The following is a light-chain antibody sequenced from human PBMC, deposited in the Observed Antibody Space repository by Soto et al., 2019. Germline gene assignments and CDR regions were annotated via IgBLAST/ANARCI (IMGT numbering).Light chain of an antibody. V-gene: IGLV2-14*01. Sequence: QSVLTQPASVSGSPGQSITISCTGTSSDVGGYNYVSWYQQLPGKAPKLMIYDVNNRPLGVSNRFSGSKSGNTASLTISGLQAEDEADYYCSSYTGSSTFVFGTGTKVTVL. CDR3: SSYTGSSTFV. J-gene: IGLJ1*01. CDR1: SSDVGGYNY. CDR2: DVN.